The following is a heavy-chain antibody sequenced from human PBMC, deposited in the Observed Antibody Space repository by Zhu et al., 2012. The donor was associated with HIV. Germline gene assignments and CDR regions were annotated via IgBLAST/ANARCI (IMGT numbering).Heavy chain of an antibody. CDR2: ISHTGTT. D-gene: IGHD2-15*01. CDR3: ARRASSGYFEIPYFDF. CDR1: GESFSDYH. J-gene: IGHJ4*02. Sequence: QVQFVQWGTGLLKPSETLSLTCAVYGESFSDYHWSWFRQSPGKGLEWIGEISHTGTTNYSPSLRSRVTISVDLAKEHYSLKLTSVTAADTAFYYCARRASSGYFEIPYFDFWGQGNLVTVSS. V-gene: IGHV4-34*01.